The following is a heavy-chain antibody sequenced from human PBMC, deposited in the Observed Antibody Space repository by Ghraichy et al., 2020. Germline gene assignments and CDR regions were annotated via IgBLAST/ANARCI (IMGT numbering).Heavy chain of an antibody. V-gene: IGHV4/OR15-8*02. D-gene: IGHD6-19*01. CDR3: AHSGWYSIVD. Sequence: SQTLSLTCAVSGASISRSKWLAWVRQSPGKGLELIGEIYSSGITNYNPSLKSRVTISLDESNNQFSLKLDSLTAADTASYYCAHSGWYSIVDWGPGTLVTVSS. J-gene: IGHJ4*02. CDR2: IYSSGIT. CDR1: GASISRSKW.